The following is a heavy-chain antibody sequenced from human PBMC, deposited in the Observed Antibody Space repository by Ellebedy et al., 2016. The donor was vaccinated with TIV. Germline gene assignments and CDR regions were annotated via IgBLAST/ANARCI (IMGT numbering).Heavy chain of an antibody. D-gene: IGHD2-15*01. CDR3: ARNRFCSGGDCYALAY. Sequence: PGGSLRLSCAASGFTFSIYWMSWVRQAPGKGLECVANIKQDGSEKSYVDSVKGRFTISRDNAKNTLYLQMNSLRAEDTALYFCARNRFCSGGDCYALAYWGQGTLVTVSS. CDR2: IKQDGSEK. CDR1: GFTFSIYW. J-gene: IGHJ4*02. V-gene: IGHV3-7*01.